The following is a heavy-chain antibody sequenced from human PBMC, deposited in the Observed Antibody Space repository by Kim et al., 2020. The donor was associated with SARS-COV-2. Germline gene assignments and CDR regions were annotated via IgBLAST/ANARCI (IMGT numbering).Heavy chain of an antibody. CDR3: ARVRRRSSIDAFDI. Sequence: ASVKVSCKASGYTFTNYDMNWVRQAPGQGLEWMGWINTNTGNPTYAQGFTGRFVFSLDTSVSTAYLQISSLKAEDTAVYYCARVRRRSSIDAFDIWGQGTMVTVSS. CDR1: GYTFTNYD. CDR2: INTNTGNP. D-gene: IGHD2-21*01. V-gene: IGHV7-4-1*02. J-gene: IGHJ3*02.